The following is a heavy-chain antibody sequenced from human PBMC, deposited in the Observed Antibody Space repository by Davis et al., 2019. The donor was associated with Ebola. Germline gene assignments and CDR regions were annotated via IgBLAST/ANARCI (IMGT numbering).Heavy chain of an antibody. D-gene: IGHD6-6*01. CDR3: AREYSRTYFDY. CDR2: INHSGST. CDR1: GGSFSGYY. J-gene: IGHJ4*02. Sequence: MPSETLSLTCAVYGGSFSGYYWSWIRQPPGKGLEWIGEINHSGSTNYDPSLKSRVTISVDTSKSQFSLKVRSVTAADTAVYYCAREYSRTYFDYWGQGTLVTVSS. V-gene: IGHV4-34*01.